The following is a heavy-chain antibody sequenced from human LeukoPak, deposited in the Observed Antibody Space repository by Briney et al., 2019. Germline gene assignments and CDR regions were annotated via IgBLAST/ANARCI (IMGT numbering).Heavy chain of an antibody. J-gene: IGHJ4*02. Sequence: GESLKISCKGSAYSFTSYWIGWVRQVPGKGLEWTGIIYPGDSDTRYSPSFQGQVTISADKSISTAYLQWSSLKASDTAMYYCARYSRPQIAVAEYYFDYWGQGTLVTVSS. V-gene: IGHV5-51*01. CDR1: AYSFTSYW. D-gene: IGHD6-19*01. CDR3: ARYSRPQIAVAEYYFDY. CDR2: IYPGDSDT.